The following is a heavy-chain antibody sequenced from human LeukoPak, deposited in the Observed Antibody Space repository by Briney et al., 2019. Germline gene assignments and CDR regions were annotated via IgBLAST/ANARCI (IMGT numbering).Heavy chain of an antibody. CDR1: GFTFSSYA. Sequence: GGSLRVSCAASGFTFSSYAMHWVRQAPGKGLEWVAVISYDGSNKYYADSVKGRFTISRDNSKNTLYLQMNSLRAEDTAVYYCAREYYYDSSGSNWFDPWGQGTLVTVSS. J-gene: IGHJ5*02. CDR3: AREYYYDSSGSNWFDP. CDR2: ISYDGSNK. V-gene: IGHV3-30*04. D-gene: IGHD3-22*01.